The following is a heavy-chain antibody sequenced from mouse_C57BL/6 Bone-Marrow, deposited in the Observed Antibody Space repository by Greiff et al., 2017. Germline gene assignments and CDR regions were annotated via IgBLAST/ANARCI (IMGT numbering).Heavy chain of an antibody. J-gene: IGHJ4*01. D-gene: IGHD1-1*02. V-gene: IGHV1-61*01. CDR1: GYTFTSYW. CDR2: IYPSDSET. Sequence: VQLQQPGAELVRPGSSVKLSCKASGYTFTSYWMDWVKQRPGQGLEWIGNIYPSDSETHYNQKFKDKDTLTVDKSSSTAYIQLSRLTSEDSAVYYCARYGGNYGDYCAMDYWGQGTSVTGSS. CDR3: ARYGGNYGDYCAMDY.